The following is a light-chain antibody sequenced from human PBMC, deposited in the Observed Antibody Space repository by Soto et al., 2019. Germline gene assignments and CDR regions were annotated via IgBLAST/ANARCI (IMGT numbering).Light chain of an antibody. V-gene: IGKV1-39*01. Sequence: DIQMTQSPSSLSASVGDRVTIACRATQSISSYLNWYQQKPGKAPKILIYDGSSLQSGVPSRFSGSGSGTDFTLTISSLQPEDFATYXXXXXXXXPWTFGQGTKVDIK. CDR1: QSISSY. CDR3: XXXXXXPWT. CDR2: DGS. J-gene: IGKJ1*01.